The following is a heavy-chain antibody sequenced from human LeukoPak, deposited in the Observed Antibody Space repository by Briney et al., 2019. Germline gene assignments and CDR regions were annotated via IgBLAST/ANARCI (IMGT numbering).Heavy chain of an antibody. J-gene: IGHJ3*02. V-gene: IGHV4-39*07. CDR1: GGSISSSSYY. CDR3: ARAYDSSGRANDAFDI. Sequence: PSETLSLTCTVSGGSISSSSYYWGWIRQPPGKGLEWIGYIYHSGSTYYNPSLKSRVTISVDRSKNQFSLKLSSVTAADTAVYYCARAYDSSGRANDAFDIWGQGTMVTVSS. CDR2: IYHSGST. D-gene: IGHD3-22*01.